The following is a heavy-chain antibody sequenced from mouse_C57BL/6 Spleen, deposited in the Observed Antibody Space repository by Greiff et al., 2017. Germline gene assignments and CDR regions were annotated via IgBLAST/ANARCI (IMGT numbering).Heavy chain of an antibody. Sequence: VQLQQSGPVLVKPGASVKMSCKASGYTFTDYYMNWVKQSHGKSLEWIGVINPYNGGTSYNQKFKGKATLTVDKSSSTAYMELNSLTSEDSAVYYCARDTRWFDYWAKAPLSQSPQ. CDR2: INPYNGGT. D-gene: IGHD1-1*01. J-gene: IGHJ2*01. V-gene: IGHV1-19*01. CDR1: GYTFTDYY. CDR3: ARDTRWFDY.